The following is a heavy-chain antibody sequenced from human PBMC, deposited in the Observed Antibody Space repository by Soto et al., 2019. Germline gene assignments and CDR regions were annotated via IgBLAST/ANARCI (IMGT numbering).Heavy chain of an antibody. CDR2: ISDYNCNT. CDR1: GYTFTSYG. CDR3: ARDVGWGPLDY. J-gene: IGHJ4*02. Sequence: QVQLVQSGAEVKKPGASVKVSCKASGYTFTSYGISWVRQAPGQGLEWMGWISDYNCNTNYAQKLQGRVTMTTDTSTSKDYMELRSLRSDDTAVYYCARDVGWGPLDYWGQGTLVTVSS. V-gene: IGHV1-18*01. D-gene: IGHD3-16*01.